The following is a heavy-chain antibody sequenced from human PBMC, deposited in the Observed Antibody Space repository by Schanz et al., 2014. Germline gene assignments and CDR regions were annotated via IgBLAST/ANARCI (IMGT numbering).Heavy chain of an antibody. CDR1: GFTFSSSG. D-gene: IGHD3-22*01. V-gene: IGHV3-33*06. Sequence: VQLVESGGGVVQPGRSLRLSCAASGFTFSSSGMHWVRQAPGKGLEWVAVIWYDGNNKFYADSVKGRFIISRDNSKNTLYLQMNSLRTEDTAVYFCAKSYDTSGYSGFDYWGQGTLVTVSS. CDR3: AKSYDTSGYSGFDY. CDR2: IWYDGNNK. J-gene: IGHJ4*02.